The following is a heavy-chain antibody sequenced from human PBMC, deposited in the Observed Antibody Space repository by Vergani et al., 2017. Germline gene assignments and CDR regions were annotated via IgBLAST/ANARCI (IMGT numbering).Heavy chain of an antibody. Sequence: QVQLQESGPGLVKPSETLSLTCTVSGYSISSGYHWAWIRQSPGKGLEWIGNIYRSGDTYYNPSLKSRVTISVDTSQNQFSLKLGSVTAADTAVYYCARDYSSSWYSTFDYWGQGTLVTVSS. CDR1: GYSISSGYH. CDR2: IYRSGDT. J-gene: IGHJ4*02. V-gene: IGHV4-38-2*02. CDR3: ARDYSSSWYSTFDY. D-gene: IGHD6-13*01.